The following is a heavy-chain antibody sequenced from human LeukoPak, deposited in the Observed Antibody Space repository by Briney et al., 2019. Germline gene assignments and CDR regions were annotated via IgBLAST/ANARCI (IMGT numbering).Heavy chain of an antibody. D-gene: IGHD3-10*01. J-gene: IGHJ4*02. CDR3: ARVLDGSGSRSFDY. CDR2: ISGSGGST. Sequence: GGSLRLSCAASGFTFSSYAMSWVRQAPGKGLEWVSAISGSGGSTYYADSVKGRFTISRDNAKNTLYLQMNSLRAEDTAVYFCARVLDGSGSRSFDYWGQGTLVTVSS. CDR1: GFTFSSYA. V-gene: IGHV3-23*01.